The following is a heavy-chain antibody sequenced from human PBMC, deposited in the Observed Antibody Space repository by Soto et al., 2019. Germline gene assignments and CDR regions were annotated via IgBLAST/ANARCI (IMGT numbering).Heavy chain of an antibody. CDR1: GFTFSSYA. J-gene: IGHJ4*02. CDR3: AKDRLVGATQTNLYYLDY. V-gene: IGHV3-23*01. D-gene: IGHD1-26*01. CDR2: ISGSGGST. Sequence: EVQLLESGGGLVQPGGSLRLSCAASGFTFSSYAMSWVRQAPGKGLEWVSAISGSGGSTYYEDSVKGRFTISRDNSKNTLYRQMNSLGAEDTAVYYRAKDRLVGATQTNLYYLDYWGQGTLVTVSS.